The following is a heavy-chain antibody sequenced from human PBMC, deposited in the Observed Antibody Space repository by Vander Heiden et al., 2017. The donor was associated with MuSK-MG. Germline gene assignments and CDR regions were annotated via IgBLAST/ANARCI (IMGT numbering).Heavy chain of an antibody. Sequence: QVQLVESGGGVVQPGRSLRLSCAASGFTFRTYGMHWVRQAPGKGLGWVAVIWYDGSNKHYADSVKGRFTISRDNSKNTLYLQMNSLRAEDTAVYYCARDRNSNPNYYYYYMDVWGKGTTVTVSS. CDR3: ARDRNSNPNYYYYYMDV. CDR1: GFTFRTYG. CDR2: IWYDGSNK. D-gene: IGHD1-7*01. J-gene: IGHJ6*03. V-gene: IGHV3-33*01.